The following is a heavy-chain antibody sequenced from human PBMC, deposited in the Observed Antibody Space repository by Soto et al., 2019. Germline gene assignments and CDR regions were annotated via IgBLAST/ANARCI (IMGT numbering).Heavy chain of an antibody. D-gene: IGHD2-15*01. CDR3: ARDHPHCSGGSCYLL. V-gene: IGHV1-18*01. CDR2: ISAYNGNT. CDR1: GYTFTSYG. Sequence: GASVKVSCKASGYTFTSYGISWVRQAPGQGLEWMGWISAYNGNTNYAQKLQGRVTMTTDTSTSTAYMELRSLRSDDTVVYYCARDHPHCSGGSCYLLWSQGTLVTVSS. J-gene: IGHJ4*02.